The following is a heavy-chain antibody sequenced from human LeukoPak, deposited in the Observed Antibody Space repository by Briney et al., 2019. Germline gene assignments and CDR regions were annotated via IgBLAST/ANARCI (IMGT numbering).Heavy chain of an antibody. J-gene: IGHJ6*04. CDR3: AREGIAAAGTYYYYGMDV. Sequence: AGGSLRLSCAASGFTFSSYSMNWVRQAPGKGREGVSSISSSSSYKYYADSVKGRFTISRDNAKNSLYLQTNSLRAEDTAVYYCAREGIAAAGTYYYYGMDVWGKGTTVTVSS. V-gene: IGHV3-21*01. CDR2: ISSSSSYK. CDR1: GFTFSSYS. D-gene: IGHD6-13*01.